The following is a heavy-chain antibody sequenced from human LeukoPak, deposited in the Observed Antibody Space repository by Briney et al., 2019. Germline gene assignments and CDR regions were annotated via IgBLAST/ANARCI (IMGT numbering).Heavy chain of an antibody. J-gene: IGHJ4*02. CDR1: GYTFTGYY. CDR3: ARGTTRVTLTYYFDY. V-gene: IGHV1-2*02. Sequence: ASVKVSCKASGYTFTGYYMYWVRQAPGQGLEWMGWINPNSGGTNYAQKFQGRVTMTRDTSISTAYMELSRLRSDDTAVYYCARGTTRVTLTYYFDYWGQGTLVTVSS. CDR2: INPNSGGT. D-gene: IGHD2-21*02.